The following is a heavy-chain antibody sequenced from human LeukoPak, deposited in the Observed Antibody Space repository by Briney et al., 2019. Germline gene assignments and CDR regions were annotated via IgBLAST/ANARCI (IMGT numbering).Heavy chain of an antibody. CDR1: GYTFTSYY. J-gene: IGHJ4*02. CDR3: ARGVRRYFDWLLDY. D-gene: IGHD3-9*01. CDR2: INPSGGST. V-gene: IGHV1-46*01. Sequence: ASVKVSCKASGYTFTSYYMHWVRQAPGQGLEWMGIINPSGGSTRYAQKFQGRVTITADESTSTAYMELSSLRSEDTAVYYCARGVRRYFDWLLDYWGQGTLVTVSS.